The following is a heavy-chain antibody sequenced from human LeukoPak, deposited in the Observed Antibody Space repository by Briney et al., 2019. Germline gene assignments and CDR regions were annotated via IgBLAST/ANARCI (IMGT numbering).Heavy chain of an antibody. CDR2: ISTSSSTI. Sequence: PGGSLRLSCAVSGFTFSSYGMTWVRQAPGKGLEWVSYISTSSSTIYYADSVKGRFTISRDNAKNALYLQMNSLRAEDTAVYYCARVPSGYTLGYGYYYYMDVWGKGTTVTVSS. CDR3: ARVPSGYTLGYGYYYYMDV. J-gene: IGHJ6*03. CDR1: GFTFSSYG. D-gene: IGHD5-18*01. V-gene: IGHV3-48*04.